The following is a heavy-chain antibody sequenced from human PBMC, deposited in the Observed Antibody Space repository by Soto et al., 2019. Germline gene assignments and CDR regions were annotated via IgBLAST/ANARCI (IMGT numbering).Heavy chain of an antibody. Sequence: SETLSLTCAVSGCSISSGGYSLGWIRQPPGKGLEWIGYIYYSGSTNYNPSLKSRVTISVDTSKNQFSLKLSSVTAADTAVYYCARDPGLQPFWGQGTLVTVSS. CDR1: GCSISSGGYS. CDR3: ARDPGLQPF. J-gene: IGHJ4*02. V-gene: IGHV4-61*08. D-gene: IGHD4-4*01. CDR2: IYYSGST.